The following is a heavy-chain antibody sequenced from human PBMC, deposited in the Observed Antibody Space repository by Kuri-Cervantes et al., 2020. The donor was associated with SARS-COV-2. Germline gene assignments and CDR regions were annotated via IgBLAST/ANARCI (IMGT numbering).Heavy chain of an antibody. CDR1: GYTFTGYY. D-gene: IGHD3-10*01. CDR2: INPNSGGT. Sequence: ASVKVSCKASGYTFTGYYMHWVRQAPGQGLEWMGWINPNSGGTNYAQKFQGRVTMTRDTSISTAYMELSRLRSDDTAVYYCVRGVTMVRGVSLQQQSLGIEGYWGQGTLVTVSS. CDR3: VRGVTMVRGVSLQQQSLGIEGY. V-gene: IGHV1-2*02. J-gene: IGHJ4*02.